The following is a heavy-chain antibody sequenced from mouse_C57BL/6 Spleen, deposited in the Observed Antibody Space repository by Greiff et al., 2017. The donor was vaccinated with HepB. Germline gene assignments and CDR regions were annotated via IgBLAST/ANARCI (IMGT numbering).Heavy chain of an antibody. CDR3: ARTYNGSSFYFDY. CDR1: GYTFTSYW. Sequence: QVQLQQPGAELVRPGSSVKLSCKASGYTFTSYWMDWVKQRPGQGLEWIGNIYPSDSETHYNQKFKDKATLTVDKSSSTAYMQLSSLTSEDSAVYYCARTYNGSSFYFDYWGQGTTLTVSS. D-gene: IGHD1-1*01. CDR2: IYPSDSET. V-gene: IGHV1-61*01. J-gene: IGHJ2*01.